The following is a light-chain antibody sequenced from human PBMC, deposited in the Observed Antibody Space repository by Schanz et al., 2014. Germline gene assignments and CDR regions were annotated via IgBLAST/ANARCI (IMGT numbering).Light chain of an antibody. J-gene: IGKJ4*01. CDR3: QQYGSSSAIT. CDR2: GAS. V-gene: IGKV3-20*01. CDR1: QSVIIN. Sequence: EIVMTQSPATLSVSPGERATLTCRASQSVIINLAWYQHKPGQAPRLLIYGASSRATGIPDRFGGSGSGTDFTLTISRLEPEDFAVYYFQQYGSSSAITFGGGTKVEIK.